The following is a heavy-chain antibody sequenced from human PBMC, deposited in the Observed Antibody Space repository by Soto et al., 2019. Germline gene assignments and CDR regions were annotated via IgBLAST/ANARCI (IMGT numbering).Heavy chain of an antibody. CDR2: ISGSGGST. CDR3: ARGDPYTDTLRNDAFDI. V-gene: IGHV3-23*01. D-gene: IGHD1-1*01. Sequence: GGSLRLSCAASGFTFSSYAMSWVRQAPGKGLEWVSAISGSGGSTYYADSVKGRFTISRDNSKNTLYLQMGSLRTEDMAVYYCARGDPYTDTLRNDAFDIWGQGTTVTV. CDR1: GFTFSSYA. J-gene: IGHJ3*02.